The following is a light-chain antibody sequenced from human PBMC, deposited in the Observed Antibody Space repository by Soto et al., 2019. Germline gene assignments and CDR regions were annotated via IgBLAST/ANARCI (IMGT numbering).Light chain of an antibody. CDR3: HQYGSSPPYT. Sequence: EVVLTQSPGTLSLSPGESATPSCRASQSVTNNYFAWYQQKPGQAPRLLIFGSSVRATGIPDRFSGSGSGTDFTLTISRLEPEDFAVYYCHQYGSSPPYTFGQGTKLEIK. J-gene: IGKJ2*01. CDR1: QSVTNNY. CDR2: GSS. V-gene: IGKV3-20*01.